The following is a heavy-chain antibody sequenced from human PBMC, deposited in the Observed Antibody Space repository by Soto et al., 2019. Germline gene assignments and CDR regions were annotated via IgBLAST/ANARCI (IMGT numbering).Heavy chain of an antibody. J-gene: IGHJ4*02. CDR3: ARGEATYYDFWSPGYYFDY. Sequence: ASVKVSCKASGYTFTSYGISWVRQAPGQGLEWMGWISAYNGNTNYAQKLQGRVTMTTDTSTSTAYMELRSLRSDDTAVYYCARGEATYYDFWSPGYYFDYWGQGTLVTVSS. CDR2: ISAYNGNT. V-gene: IGHV1-18*01. CDR1: GYTFTSYG. D-gene: IGHD3-3*01.